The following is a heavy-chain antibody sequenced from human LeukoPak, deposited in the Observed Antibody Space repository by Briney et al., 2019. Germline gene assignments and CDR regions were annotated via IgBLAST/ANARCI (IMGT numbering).Heavy chain of an antibody. D-gene: IGHD3-22*01. CDR3: AKSPPDGPYVSSAYYFYFDY. V-gene: IGHV3-23*01. CDR1: GFTFSSYA. J-gene: IGHJ4*02. CDR2: ISGSGGST. Sequence: PGGSLRLSCAASGFTFSSYAMTWVRQAPGKGLEWVSSISGSGGSTYYADSVKGRFAISRDNSKNTVSMQMNSLRAEDTAGYYCAKSPPDGPYVSSAYYFYFDYWGQGTLVTVSS.